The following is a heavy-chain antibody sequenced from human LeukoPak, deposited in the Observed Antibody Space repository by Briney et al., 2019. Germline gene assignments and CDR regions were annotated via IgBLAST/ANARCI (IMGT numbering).Heavy chain of an antibody. Sequence: SETLSLTCIVSGGAISSYYWSWIRQPPGKRLEWIGYVYYSGNTNYNPSLKSRVTISIDTSKNQSSLKLSSVTAADTAVYYCARVGNGHFDYWGQGTLVTVSS. J-gene: IGHJ4*02. CDR3: ARVGNGHFDY. D-gene: IGHD2-8*01. CDR2: VYYSGNT. CDR1: GGAISSYY. V-gene: IGHV4-59*01.